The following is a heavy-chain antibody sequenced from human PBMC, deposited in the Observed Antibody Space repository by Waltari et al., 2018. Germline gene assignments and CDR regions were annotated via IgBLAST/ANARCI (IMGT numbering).Heavy chain of an antibody. CDR2: IRGSGGST. J-gene: IGHJ4*02. V-gene: IGHV3-23*01. D-gene: IGHD3-3*01. Sequence: EVQLLESGGGLVQPGGSLRLSCAASGFTFSSYAMRWVRQAPGKGLEWVSAIRGSGGSTYYADSVKGRFTISRDNSKNTLYLQMNSLRAEDTAVYYCAKDSLRFLEWLLFDYWGQGTLVTVSS. CDR3: AKDSLRFLEWLLFDY. CDR1: GFTFSSYA.